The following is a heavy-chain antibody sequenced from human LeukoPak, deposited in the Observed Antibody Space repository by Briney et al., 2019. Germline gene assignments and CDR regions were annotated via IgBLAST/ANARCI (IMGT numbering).Heavy chain of an antibody. Sequence: PSETLSLTCAVSGYSISSGYYWGWTRQPPGKGLEWIGSIYHSGSTYYNPSLKSRVTISVDTSKNQFSLKLSSVTAADTAVYYCARLSELLPGYYYYYMDVWGKGTTVTVSS. D-gene: IGHD2-15*01. CDR1: GYSISSGYY. V-gene: IGHV4-38-2*01. J-gene: IGHJ6*03. CDR3: ARLSELLPGYYYYYMDV. CDR2: IYHSGST.